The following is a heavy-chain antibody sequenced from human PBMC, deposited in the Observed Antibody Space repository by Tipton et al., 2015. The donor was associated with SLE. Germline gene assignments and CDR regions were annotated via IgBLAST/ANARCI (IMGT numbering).Heavy chain of an antibody. V-gene: IGHV4-39*01. CDR3: ARAPWYDFWSGYSPAFDI. CDR2: IYYSGST. CDR1: GGSISSSSYY. Sequence: TLSLTCTVSGGSISSSSYYWGWIRQPPGKGLEWIGSIYYSGSTYYKSSLKSRVTISVDTSKNQFSLKLSSVTAADTAMYYCARAPWYDFWSGYSPAFDIWGQGTMVTVSS. D-gene: IGHD3-3*01. J-gene: IGHJ3*02.